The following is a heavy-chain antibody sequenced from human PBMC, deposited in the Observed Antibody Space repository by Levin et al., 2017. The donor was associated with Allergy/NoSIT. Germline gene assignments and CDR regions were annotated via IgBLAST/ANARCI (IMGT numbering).Heavy chain of an antibody. Sequence: SLKISCATSGFSFDDFEMHWVRQGPGKGLEWVAGISWDGGRIAYADSVRGRFTISRDYAKKSLYLQMSSLRPDDPAFYYCAKDILIAASRSSGGVFDYWGQGALVTVSS. V-gene: IGHV3-9*01. CDR3: AKDILIAASRSSGGVFDY. J-gene: IGHJ4*02. CDR1: GFSFDDFE. D-gene: IGHD3-16*01. CDR2: ISWDGGRI.